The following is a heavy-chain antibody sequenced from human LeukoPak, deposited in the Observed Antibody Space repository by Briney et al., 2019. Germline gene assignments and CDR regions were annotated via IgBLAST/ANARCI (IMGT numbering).Heavy chain of an antibody. CDR2: IHPSTGNP. D-gene: IGHD3-22*01. CDR1: GYSFTNYA. CDR3: ARASRNYYNSSGYYYRYFDY. V-gene: IGHV7-4-1*02. J-gene: IGHJ4*02. Sequence: ASVKVSCKASGYSFTNYAMNWVRQAPGQGLEWMGWIHPSTGNPTYAQGFTGRFVFSLDTSVSTAYLQISSLKAEDTAVYYCARASRNYYNSSGYYYRYFDYWGQGTLVTVSS.